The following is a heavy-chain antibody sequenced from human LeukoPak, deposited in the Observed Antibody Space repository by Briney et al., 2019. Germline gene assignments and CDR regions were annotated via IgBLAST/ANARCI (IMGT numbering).Heavy chain of an antibody. V-gene: IGHV4-39*01. D-gene: IGHD3/OR15-3a*01. J-gene: IGHJ4*02. CDR3: ARQTGSGLFILP. CDR1: GGFISSSDYY. Sequence: SETLSLTCTVSGGFISSSDYYWAWIRQPPGKGLEWIGSIYSSGSTYYNASLKSQVSISIDTSKNQFSLGLTSVTAADTAVYYCARQTGSGLFILPGGQGTLVTVSS. CDR2: IYSSGST.